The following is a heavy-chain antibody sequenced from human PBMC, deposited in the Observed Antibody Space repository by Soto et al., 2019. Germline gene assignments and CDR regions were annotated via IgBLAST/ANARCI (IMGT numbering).Heavy chain of an antibody. CDR2: VNPDSGKT. V-gene: IGHV1-8*01. CDR1: GYTFITYA. J-gene: IGHJ5*02. CDR3: ARGNWFDP. Sequence: ASVKVSCKASGYTFITYAINWVRQATGQGLEWVGWVNPDSGKTDYARKFQGRVTMTRNTSISAVYMELNVLRSEDTAVYYCARGNWFDPWGQGTLVTVSS.